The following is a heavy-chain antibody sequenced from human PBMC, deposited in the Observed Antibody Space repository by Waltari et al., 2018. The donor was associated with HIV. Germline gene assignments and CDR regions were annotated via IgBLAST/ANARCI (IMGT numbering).Heavy chain of an antibody. D-gene: IGHD1-26*01. CDR1: GFSFTSYT. CDR2: ISARGGYI. J-gene: IGHJ4*02. Sequence: EVQLVESGGGLVKPGGSLRLSCAASGFSFTSYTMAWVRQAPGKGLECVSSISARGGYINNAESVMGRFTISRDNAKNSLSLQMNSLRAEDTAVYYCARTGTIANSGRFVDWGQGTLVTVSS. CDR3: ARTGTIANSGRFVD. V-gene: IGHV3-21*01.